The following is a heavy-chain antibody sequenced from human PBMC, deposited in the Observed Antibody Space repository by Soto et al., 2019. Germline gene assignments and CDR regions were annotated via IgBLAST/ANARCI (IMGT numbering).Heavy chain of an antibody. D-gene: IGHD3-16*01. CDR1: GYTFIGYY. CDR2: INPKIGDT. CDR3: ERQSSLLGESGATGVDS. Sequence: ASVKVSCKASGYTFIGYYIHWVRQAPGQGLEWMGWINPKIGDTNYAQRFQGRVTMTRDTSITTAYLELKSLRSDDTAVYYCERQSSLLGESGATGVDSWGQGTLVTVSS. J-gene: IGHJ4*02. V-gene: IGHV1-2*02.